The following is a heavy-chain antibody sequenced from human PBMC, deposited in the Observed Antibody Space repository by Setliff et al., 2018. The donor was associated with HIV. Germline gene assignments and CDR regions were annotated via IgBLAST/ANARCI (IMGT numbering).Heavy chain of an antibody. Sequence: GSLRLSCETSGFTFGDFCMNWVRQAPGKGLEWISYISSKRTSIYYADSVKGRFTISRDNDRNSLYLQMNGLRAEDTAVYYCARGPTTVTNYYYYYMDVWGKGTKVTVSS. CDR1: GFTFGDFC. D-gene: IGHD4-17*01. J-gene: IGHJ6*03. CDR3: ARGPTTVTNYYYYYMDV. CDR2: ISSKRTSI. V-gene: IGHV3-48*01.